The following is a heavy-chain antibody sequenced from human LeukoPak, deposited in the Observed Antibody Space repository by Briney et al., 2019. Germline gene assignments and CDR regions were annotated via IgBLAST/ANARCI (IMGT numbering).Heavy chain of an antibody. Sequence: SVTVSCKASGGTFSSYAISWVRQAPGHGLEWIGGIIPIFGTANYAQKFQGRVTITPDESTSTAYMELSSLRSEDTAVYYCARDRMGATRWFDPWGQGTLVTVSS. D-gene: IGHD1-26*01. CDR2: IIPIFGTA. V-gene: IGHV1-69*13. CDR1: GGTFSSYA. CDR3: ARDRMGATRWFDP. J-gene: IGHJ5*02.